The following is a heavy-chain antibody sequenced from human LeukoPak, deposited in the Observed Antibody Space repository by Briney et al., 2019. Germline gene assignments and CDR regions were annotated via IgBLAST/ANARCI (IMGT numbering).Heavy chain of an antibody. CDR2: TRNKANNYIT. CDR3: VRDSGSGYYWDY. CDR1: GFTFSDHY. J-gene: IGHJ4*02. V-gene: IGHV3-72*01. Sequence: AGGSLSLSCAASGFTFSDHYMDWVRQAPGKGLEWVARTRNKANNYITDYAASVNGRFTISRDYSNNSLHLQMNSLKIEDTAVYYCVRDSGSGYYWDYWGQGTLVTVS. D-gene: IGHD3-22*01.